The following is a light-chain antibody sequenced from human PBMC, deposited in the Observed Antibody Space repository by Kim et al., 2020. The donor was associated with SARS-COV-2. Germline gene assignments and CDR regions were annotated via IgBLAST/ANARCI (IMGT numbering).Light chain of an antibody. J-gene: IGLJ2*01. CDR1: KLGDKY. Sequence: SYELTQPPSVSVSPGQTASITCSGDKLGDKYACWYQQKPGQSPVLVIYQDSKRPSGIPERFSGSNSGNTATLTISGTQAMDEADYYCQAWDSRTLLGGGT. V-gene: IGLV3-1*01. CDR2: QDS. CDR3: QAWDSRTL.